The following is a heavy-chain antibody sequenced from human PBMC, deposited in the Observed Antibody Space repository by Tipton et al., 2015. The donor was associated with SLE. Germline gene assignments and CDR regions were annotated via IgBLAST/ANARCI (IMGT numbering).Heavy chain of an antibody. CDR2: IHHSGST. V-gene: IGHV4-34*01. CDR1: GGSFSSYY. J-gene: IGHJ4*02. D-gene: IGHD3-22*01. Sequence: LRLSCAVSGGSFSSYYWIWIRQSPGKGLEWIGEIHHSGSTTYNPSLKSRVTMLVDTSKNQFSLTLTSVTAADTAVYYCARGSSSGYGFDFWGQGTLVTVSS. CDR3: ARGSSSGYGFDF.